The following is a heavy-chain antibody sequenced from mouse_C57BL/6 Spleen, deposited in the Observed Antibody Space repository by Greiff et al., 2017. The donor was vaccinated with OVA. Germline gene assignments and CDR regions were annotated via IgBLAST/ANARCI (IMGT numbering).Heavy chain of an antibody. V-gene: IGHV1-66*01. Sequence: VQRVESGPELVKPGASVKISCKASGYSFTSYYIHWVKQRPGQGLEWIGWIYPGSGNTKYNEKFKGKATLTADTSSSTAYMQLSSLTSEDSAVYYCARRTNWDYFDYWGQGTTLTVSS. D-gene: IGHD4-1*01. CDR1: GYSFTSYY. CDR3: ARRTNWDYFDY. CDR2: IYPGSGNT. J-gene: IGHJ2*01.